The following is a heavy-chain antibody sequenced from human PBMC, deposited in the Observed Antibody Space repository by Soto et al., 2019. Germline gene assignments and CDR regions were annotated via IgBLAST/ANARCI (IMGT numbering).Heavy chain of an antibody. D-gene: IGHD4-17*01. CDR3: ATWVDYGDFEGFDF. CDR1: GYGFTDYK. V-gene: IGHV1-2*04. J-gene: IGHJ4*02. Sequence: ASVKVSCKTSGYGFTDYKLHWVRQAPGQGLGWMGWVDPNGGGSNSAQKFQGSVTMTWDTSITTAYLDLTRLTTNDTATYFCATWVDYGDFEGFDFWGQGTLVTV. CDR2: VDPNGGGS.